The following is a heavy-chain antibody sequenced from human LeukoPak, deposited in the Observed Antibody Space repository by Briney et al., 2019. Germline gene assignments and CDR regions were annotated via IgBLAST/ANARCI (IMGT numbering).Heavy chain of an antibody. CDR3: AKDIRLGATFGDYFDY. V-gene: IGHV3-9*01. CDR1: GFTFEDYA. J-gene: IGHJ4*02. Sequence: GRSLRLSCAASGFTFEDYAMHWVRQAPGKGLGWVSGISWNSGSIGYADSVKGRFTISRDNAKNSLYLQMNSLRAEDTALYYCAKDIRLGATFGDYFDYWGQGTLVTVSS. CDR2: ISWNSGSI. D-gene: IGHD1-26*01.